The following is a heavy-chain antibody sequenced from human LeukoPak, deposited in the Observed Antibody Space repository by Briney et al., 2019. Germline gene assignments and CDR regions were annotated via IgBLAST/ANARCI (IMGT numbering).Heavy chain of an antibody. CDR1: GVSISSNNYY. CDR2: IYYTGST. D-gene: IGHD2/OR15-2a*01. J-gene: IGHJ4*02. Sequence: SETLSLTCTVSGVSISSNNYYWGWIRQPPGKGLEWIGSIYYTGSTYYNPSLKSRVTISVDTSKNQFSLNLSSVTAADTALYYCARDLSYWGQGTLVTVSS. V-gene: IGHV4-39*02. CDR3: ARDLSY.